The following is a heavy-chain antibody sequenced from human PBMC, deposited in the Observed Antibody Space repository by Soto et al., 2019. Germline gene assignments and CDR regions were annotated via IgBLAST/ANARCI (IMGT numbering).Heavy chain of an antibody. V-gene: IGHV4-59*01. CDR3: ARGVATIGP. CDR1: GWSFSGYY. Sequence: SETLSLTCGGYGWSFSGYYWSWIRQPPGKGLEWIGYIYYSGSTNYNPSLKSRVTISVDTSKNQFSLKLSSVTAADTAVYYCARGVATIGPWGQGTLVTVSS. D-gene: IGHD5-12*01. J-gene: IGHJ5*02. CDR2: IYYSGST.